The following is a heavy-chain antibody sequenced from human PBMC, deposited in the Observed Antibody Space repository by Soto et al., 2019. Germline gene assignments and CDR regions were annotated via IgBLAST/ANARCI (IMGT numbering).Heavy chain of an antibody. V-gene: IGHV4-59*08. CDR1: GGSISSYY. CDR3: ARILRNWFDP. D-gene: IGHD2-15*01. Sequence: SETLSLTCTVSGGSISSYYRSWIRQPPGKGLEWIGYIYYSGSTNYNPSLKSRVTISVDTSKNQFSLKLSSVTAADTAVYYCARILRNWFDPWGQGTLVTVSS. J-gene: IGHJ5*02. CDR2: IYYSGST.